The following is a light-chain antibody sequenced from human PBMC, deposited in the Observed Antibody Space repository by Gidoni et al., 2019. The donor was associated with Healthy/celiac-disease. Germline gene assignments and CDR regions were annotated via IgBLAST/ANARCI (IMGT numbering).Light chain of an antibody. CDR2: QDS. CDR1: KLGDKY. J-gene: IGLJ2*01. Sequence: SYELTQPPSVSVSPGQTASITCAGDKLGDKYACWYQQKTDQSPVLVIYQDSKRPSGIPERFSGSNSGNTATLTISGTQAMDEADYYCQAWASSTVVFGGGTKLTVL. V-gene: IGLV3-1*01. CDR3: QAWASSTVV.